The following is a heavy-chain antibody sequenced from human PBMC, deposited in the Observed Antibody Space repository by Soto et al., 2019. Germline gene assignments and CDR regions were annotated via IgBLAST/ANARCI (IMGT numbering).Heavy chain of an antibody. Sequence: GESLKICCKGSGYRFTSYWIGWVRQMPGKGLEWMGIIYPGDSDTRYSPSFQGQVTISGDKSISTAYLQWNSLKASDTAMYYCARLISALGTYLSSGMDVWGQGTTVTVSS. CDR2: IYPGDSDT. J-gene: IGHJ6*02. CDR3: ARLISALGTYLSSGMDV. D-gene: IGHD6-6*01. V-gene: IGHV5-51*01. CDR1: GYRFTSYW.